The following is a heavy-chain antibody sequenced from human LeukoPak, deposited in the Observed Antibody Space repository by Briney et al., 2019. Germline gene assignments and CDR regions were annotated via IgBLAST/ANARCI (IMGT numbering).Heavy chain of an antibody. CDR2: ISAYNGNT. V-gene: IGHV1-18*01. CDR3: AREDRGYDSSGYYNY. D-gene: IGHD3-22*01. CDR1: GYTFTSYG. J-gene: IGHJ4*02. Sequence: ASVKVSCKASGYTFTSYGISWVRRAPGQGLEWMGWISAYNGNTNYAQKLQGRVTMTTDTSTSTAYMELRSLRSDDTAVYYCAREDRGYDSSGYYNYWGQGTLVTVSS.